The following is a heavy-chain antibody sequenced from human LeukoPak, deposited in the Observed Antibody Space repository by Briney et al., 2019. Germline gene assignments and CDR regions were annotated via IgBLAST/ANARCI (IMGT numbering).Heavy chain of an antibody. CDR3: ARDYLWGSYRYYFDY. CDR1: GFTFSSYG. CDR2: ISYDGSNK. J-gene: IGHJ4*02. Sequence: PGGSLRLSCAASGFTFSSYGMHWVRQAPGKGLEWVAVISYDGSNKYYADSVKGRLTISRDNSKNTLYLQMNSLRAEDTAVYYCARDYLWGSYRYYFDYWGQGTLVTVSS. V-gene: IGHV3-30*03. D-gene: IGHD3-16*02.